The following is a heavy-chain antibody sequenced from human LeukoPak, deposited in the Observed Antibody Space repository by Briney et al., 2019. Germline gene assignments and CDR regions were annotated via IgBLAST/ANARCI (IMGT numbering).Heavy chain of an antibody. CDR3: ARESGYSYGLAGFFDY. D-gene: IGHD5-18*01. V-gene: IGHV3-53*01. CDR2: IYSDGRI. Sequence: VGSLRLSCAASGFTVSSNYMSWVRQAPGKGLEWVSVIYSDGRIHSADSVKGRFTISRDDSKNTLSLQMNSLRAEDTAVYYCARESGYSYGLAGFFDYWGQGTLVTVSS. CDR1: GFTVSSNY. J-gene: IGHJ4*02.